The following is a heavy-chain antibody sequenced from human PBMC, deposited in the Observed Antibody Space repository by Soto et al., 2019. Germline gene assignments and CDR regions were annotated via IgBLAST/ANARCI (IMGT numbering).Heavy chain of an antibody. CDR1: GYTSADFG. D-gene: IGHD2-2*01. V-gene: IGHV1-18*04. Sequence: ASAKVSCKASGYTSADFGISWVRQAPGQGLEWMGWVSGNNGASNPAPKVQGRITMTLDTSTGVSYMALRSLRSDDTAIYYCVRHQKYFRVNGNWFDSWGQGTLVTVSS. CDR2: VSGNNGAS. J-gene: IGHJ5*01. CDR3: VRHQKYFRVNGNWFDS.